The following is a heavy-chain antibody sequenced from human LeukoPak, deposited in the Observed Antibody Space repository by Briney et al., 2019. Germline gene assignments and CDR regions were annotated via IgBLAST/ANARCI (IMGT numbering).Heavy chain of an antibody. CDR3: ARSREYSYGQYYFDY. CDR2: IYYSGST. Sequence: SETLPLTCTVSGGSIGSYYWSWIRQPPGKGLEWIGYIYYSGSTNYNPSLKSRVTISVDTSKNQFSLKLSSVTAADTAVYYCARSREYSYGQYYFDYWGQGTLVTVSS. J-gene: IGHJ4*02. CDR1: GGSIGSYY. V-gene: IGHV4-59*08. D-gene: IGHD5-18*01.